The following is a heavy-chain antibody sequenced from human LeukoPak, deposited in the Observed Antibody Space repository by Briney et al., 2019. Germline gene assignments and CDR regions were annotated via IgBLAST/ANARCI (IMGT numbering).Heavy chain of an antibody. D-gene: IGHD2-15*01. J-gene: IGHJ4*02. Sequence: GGSLRLSCAASGFTVSSNYMSWVRQAPGKGLEWVSVIYSGGSTYYADSVKGRFTISRDNSKNTLYLQMNSLRAEDTAAYYCARDRYCSGGSCYPFDYWGQGTLVTVSS. V-gene: IGHV3-66*01. CDR3: ARDRYCSGGSCYPFDY. CDR2: IYSGGST. CDR1: GFTVSSNY.